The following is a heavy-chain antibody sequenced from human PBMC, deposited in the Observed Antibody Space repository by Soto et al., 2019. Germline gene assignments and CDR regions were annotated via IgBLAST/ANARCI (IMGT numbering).Heavy chain of an antibody. V-gene: IGHV3-30*03. CDR2: ISYDGSNK. J-gene: IGHJ4*02. Sequence: GRSLRLSCAASGFTFSSYGMHWVRQAPGKGLEWVAVISYDGSNKYYADSVKGRFTISRDNSKNTLYLQMNSLRAEDTAVYYCAATWDGYSYGDGVSYFDYCGQGTLVTXSS. CDR1: GFTFSSYG. CDR3: AATWDGYSYGDGVSYFDY. D-gene: IGHD5-18*01.